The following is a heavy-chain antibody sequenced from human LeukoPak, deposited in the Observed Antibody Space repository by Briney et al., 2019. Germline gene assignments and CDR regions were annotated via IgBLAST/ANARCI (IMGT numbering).Heavy chain of an antibody. CDR1: GFTFSSYG. J-gene: IGHJ4*02. Sequence: GGSLRLSCAPSGFTFSSYGMHWVRQAPGKGLEWVAVIWYDGSNKYYADSVKGRFTISRDNSKNTLYLQMNSLRAEDTAVYYCARVRGASSSSWYFDYWGQGTLVTVSS. V-gene: IGHV3-33*01. CDR3: ARVRGASSSSWYFDY. CDR2: IWYDGSNK. D-gene: IGHD6-13*01.